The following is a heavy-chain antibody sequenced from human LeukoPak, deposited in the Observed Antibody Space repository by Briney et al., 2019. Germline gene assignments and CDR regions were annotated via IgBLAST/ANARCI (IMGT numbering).Heavy chain of an antibody. CDR2: INPNSGGT. CDR1: GYTFTGYY. V-gene: IGHV1-2*02. CDR3: ACGYSYGHALDLDY. J-gene: IGHJ4*02. Sequence: GASVKVSCKASGYTFTGYYMRWARQAPGQGLEWMGWINPNSGGTNYAQKFQGRVTITADESTSTAYMELSSLRSEDTAVYYCACGYSYGHALDLDYWGQGTLVTVSS. D-gene: IGHD5-18*01.